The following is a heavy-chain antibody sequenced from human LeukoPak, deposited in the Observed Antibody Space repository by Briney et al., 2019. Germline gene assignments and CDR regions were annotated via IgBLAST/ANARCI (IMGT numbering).Heavy chain of an antibody. CDR2: ISGSGDTT. Sequence: GGSLRLSCAASGFTFSNYAMTGVRQARGKGLEWVSSISGSGDTTYYADSIKGRFTISRDNSKNTLYLQMNSLRAEDTAIYYCAKDRIAGTTATTFHYWGQGNLGTVSS. J-gene: IGHJ4*02. CDR3: AKDRIAGTTATTFHY. V-gene: IGHV3-23*01. CDR1: GFTFSNYA. D-gene: IGHD4-17*01.